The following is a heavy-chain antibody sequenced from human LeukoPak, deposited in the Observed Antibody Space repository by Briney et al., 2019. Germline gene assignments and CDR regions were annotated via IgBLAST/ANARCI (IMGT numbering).Heavy chain of an antibody. D-gene: IGHD4-23*01. Sequence: SETLSLTCTVSGGSISSGDYYWSWIRQPPGKGLEWIGYIYCSGSTYYNPSLKSRVTISVDTSKNQFSLKLSSVTAADTAVYYCARDPHYGGTHFDYWGQGTLVTVSS. CDR1: GGSISSGDYY. CDR2: IYCSGST. J-gene: IGHJ4*02. V-gene: IGHV4-30-4*01. CDR3: ARDPHYGGTHFDY.